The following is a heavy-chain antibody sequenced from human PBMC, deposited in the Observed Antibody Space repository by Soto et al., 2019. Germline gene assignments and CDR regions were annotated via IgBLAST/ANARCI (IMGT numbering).Heavy chain of an antibody. D-gene: IGHD1-26*01. CDR2: ITYDGANG. Sequence: PGGSLRLSCLASGFIFRSYAMHWVRQAPGKGLEWVAVITYDGANGYYADSVRGRFAISRDNSKSTLFLQMNNLRPEDTAVYYCARAFSGSYPNFDYWGQGTLVTVSS. CDR3: ARAFSGSYPNFDY. J-gene: IGHJ4*02. V-gene: IGHV3-30*09. CDR1: GFIFRSYA.